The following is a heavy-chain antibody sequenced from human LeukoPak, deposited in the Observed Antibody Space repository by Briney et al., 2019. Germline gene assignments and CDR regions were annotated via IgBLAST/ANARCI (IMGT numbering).Heavy chain of an antibody. CDR1: GYTFTSSG. D-gene: IGHD3-9*01. CDR3: ATYHLLTGYTEFDY. Sequence: GASVKVSCKASGYTFTSSGISWVRQAPGQGLEWMGWISAYNGNTNYAQKLQGRVTMTTDTSTSTAYMELRSLRSDDTAVYYCATYHLLTGYTEFDYWGQGTLVTVSS. CDR2: ISAYNGNT. J-gene: IGHJ4*02. V-gene: IGHV1-18*01.